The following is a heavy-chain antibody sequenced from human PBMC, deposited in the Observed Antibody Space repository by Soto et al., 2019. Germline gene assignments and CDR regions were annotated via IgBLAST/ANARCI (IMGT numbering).Heavy chain of an antibody. V-gene: IGHV3-48*02. Sequence: GGSLRLSCAASGFTLSSYRMNWVRQAPGKGLEWVSYISSSSSTIYYADSVKGRFTISRDNAKNSLSLQMNSLRDEDTAVYYCARGGWRCGGAFDIWGQGTMVTVSS. CDR2: ISSSSSTI. J-gene: IGHJ3*02. CDR1: GFTLSSYR. D-gene: IGHD3-10*01. CDR3: ARGGWRCGGAFDI.